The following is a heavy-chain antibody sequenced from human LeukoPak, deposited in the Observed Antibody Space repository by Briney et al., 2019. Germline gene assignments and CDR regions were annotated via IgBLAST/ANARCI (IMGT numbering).Heavy chain of an antibody. D-gene: IGHD3-10*01. CDR2: ISSSSSTI. CDR3: ARHWSGYFDY. CDR1: GFTFSSYS. V-gene: IGHV3-48*04. Sequence: GGSLRLSCAASGFTFSSYSMNWVRQAPGKGLEWVSYISSSSSTIYYADSVKGRFTISRDNAKNSLYLQMNSLRAEDTAVYYCARHWSGYFDYWGQGTLVTVSS. J-gene: IGHJ4*02.